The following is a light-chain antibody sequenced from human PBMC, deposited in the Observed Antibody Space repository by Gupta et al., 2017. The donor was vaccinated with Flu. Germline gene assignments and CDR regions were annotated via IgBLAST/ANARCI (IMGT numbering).Light chain of an antibody. Sequence: DIVLTPSPGTLSLSPGERATLSCRASQSVTSKLVWYQQKPGQAPRLLIYEASTRATGIPDRFSASGSGTDFTLTISRLEPEDFAAYYCQQYDFPPRTFGQGTKLEIK. CDR2: EAS. V-gene: IGKV3-20*01. CDR3: QQYDFPPRT. J-gene: IGKJ2*02. CDR1: QSVTSK.